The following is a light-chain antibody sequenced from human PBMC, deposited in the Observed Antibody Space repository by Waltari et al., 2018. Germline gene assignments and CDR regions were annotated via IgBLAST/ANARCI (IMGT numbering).Light chain of an antibody. Sequence: QSALSQPASVSGSPGQSITISCTGASSDVGGHDYVSWYQQHPVKAPKLIIHDVNNRHSGVSNRFSGSKSGNTASLTISGLQAEDEADYYCSSYSTSSSLILFGEGTKVTVL. CDR2: DVN. CDR1: SSDVGGHDY. CDR3: SSYSTSSSLIL. J-gene: IGLJ2*01. V-gene: IGLV2-14*03.